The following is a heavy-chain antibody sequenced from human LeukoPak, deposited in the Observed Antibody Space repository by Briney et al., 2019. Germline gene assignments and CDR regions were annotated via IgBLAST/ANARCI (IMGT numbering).Heavy chain of an antibody. CDR1: GFSVSSNA. CDR2: MSAAGGST. J-gene: IGHJ4*02. CDR3: AKWGTGTPFDY. V-gene: IGHV3-23*01. D-gene: IGHD3-16*01. Sequence: GGSLRLSCAASGFSVSSNAMSWIRQAPGKAPDWVSGMSAAGGSTYYADSVKGRFTISRDNSKNTLYLQMNSLRAEDTAVYYCAKWGTGTPFDYWGQGTLVTVS.